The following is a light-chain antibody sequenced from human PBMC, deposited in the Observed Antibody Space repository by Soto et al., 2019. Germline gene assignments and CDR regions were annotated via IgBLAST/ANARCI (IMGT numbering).Light chain of an antibody. V-gene: IGKV3-20*01. Sequence: EIVLTQSPGTLSLSPGERATLSCRASHSGSSYYLAWYQRKPGQAPRLLIYGASSRATDIPNRFSGSGSGTDFTLTITRLEPEDFAVYFCQQYGGSPPTFGQGTKVEIK. J-gene: IGKJ1*01. CDR2: GAS. CDR3: QQYGGSPPT. CDR1: HSGSSYY.